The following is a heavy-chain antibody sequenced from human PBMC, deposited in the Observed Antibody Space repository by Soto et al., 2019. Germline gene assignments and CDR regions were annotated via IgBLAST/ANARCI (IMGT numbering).Heavy chain of an antibody. CDR3: GRLIRTIFYGSGSFYFDS. V-gene: IGHV4-39*01. Sequence: PSETLSLTCTVSGGSLSSSAYYWGWIRQPPGKGLEWIGNIYYSGSTYYSPSLKSRVTISVDTSKNQFSLNLNSVTAADTAVYYFGRLIRTIFYGSGSFYFDSWGQGILVTVSS. CDR1: GGSLSSSAYY. CDR2: IYYSGST. J-gene: IGHJ4*02. D-gene: IGHD3-10*01.